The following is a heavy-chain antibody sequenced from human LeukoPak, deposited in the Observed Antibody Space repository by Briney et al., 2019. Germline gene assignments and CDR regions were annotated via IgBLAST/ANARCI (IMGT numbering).Heavy chain of an antibody. D-gene: IGHD3-10*01. CDR2: INHSGST. CDR1: GGSFSGYY. V-gene: IGHV4-34*01. CDR3: ARDPIGGNTKFDP. J-gene: IGHJ5*02. Sequence: PSETLSLTCAVYGGSFSGYYWSWIRQPPGKGLEWIGEINHSGSTNYNPSLKSRVTISVDTSKNQFSLKLSSVTAADTAVYYCARDPIGGNTKFDPWGQGTLVTVSS.